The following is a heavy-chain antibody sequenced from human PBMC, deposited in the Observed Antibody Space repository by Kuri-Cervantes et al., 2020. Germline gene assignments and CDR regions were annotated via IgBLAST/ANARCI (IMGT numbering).Heavy chain of an antibody. CDR3: ARDPDKLLWFGELLYPTYYYYGMDV. CDR1: GFTFSSYG. J-gene: IGHJ6*02. D-gene: IGHD3-10*01. Sequence: GESLKISCAASGFTFSSYGMHWVRQAPGKGLEWVAVISYDGSNKYYADSVKGRFTISRDNAKNSLYLQMNSLRDEDTAVYYCARDPDKLLWFGELLYPTYYYYGMDVWGQGTTVTVSS. CDR2: ISYDGSNK. V-gene: IGHV3-30*03.